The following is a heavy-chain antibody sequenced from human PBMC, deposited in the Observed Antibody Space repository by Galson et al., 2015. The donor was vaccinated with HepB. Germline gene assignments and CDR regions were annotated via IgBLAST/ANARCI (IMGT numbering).Heavy chain of an antibody. Sequence: SLRLSCAASGFTFSSYAMSWVRQAPGKGLEWVSAISGSGGSTYYADSVKGRFTISRDNSKNTLYLQMNSLRAEDTAVYYCAKGGYIILRSKGGNLDYWGQGTLVTVSS. CDR2: ISGSGGST. D-gene: IGHD2-15*01. CDR1: GFTFSSYA. V-gene: IGHV3-23*01. J-gene: IGHJ4*02. CDR3: AKGGYIILRSKGGNLDY.